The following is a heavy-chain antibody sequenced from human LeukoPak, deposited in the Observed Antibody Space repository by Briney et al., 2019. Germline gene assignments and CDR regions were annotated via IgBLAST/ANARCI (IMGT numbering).Heavy chain of an antibody. J-gene: IGHJ3*02. CDR3: AREKVGAMAFDI. CDR1: GYTFTGYY. D-gene: IGHD1-26*01. CDR2: INPNSGGT. V-gene: IGHV1-2*02. Sequence: APVKVSCKASGYTFTGYYMHWMRQAPGQGLEWMGWINPNSGGTNYAQKFQGRATMTRDTSISTAYMELSRLRSDDTAVYYCAREKVGAMAFDIWGQGTIVTVSS.